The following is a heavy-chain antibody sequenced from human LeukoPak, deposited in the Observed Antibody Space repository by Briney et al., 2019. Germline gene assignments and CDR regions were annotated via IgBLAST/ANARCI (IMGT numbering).Heavy chain of an antibody. D-gene: IGHD6-19*01. V-gene: IGHV5-51*01. Sequence: GESLKISCKGSGYTFTTYWIGWVRQMPGKGLEWMGFIHPADSDTTYSPSFEGHVTFSADKSITTAYLQWSSLKASDTAMYYCARSSGWYQYYFDYWGQGTRVTVSS. J-gene: IGHJ4*02. CDR3: ARSSGWYQYYFDY. CDR1: GYTFTTYW. CDR2: IHPADSDT.